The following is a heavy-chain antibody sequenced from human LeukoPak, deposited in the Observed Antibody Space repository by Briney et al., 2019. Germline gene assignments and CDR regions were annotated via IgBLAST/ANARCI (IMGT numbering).Heavy chain of an antibody. J-gene: IGHJ4*02. CDR1: GFTFSDYY. V-gene: IGHV3-66*01. Sequence: PGGSLRLSCAASGFTFSDYYMSWVRQAPGKGLEWVSVIYSGGRTYYADSVKGRFTISRDNSKNTLYLQMNRLRAEDAAVYYCARAGPSSSWHQFDYWGQGTLVTVSS. CDR3: ARAGPSSSWHQFDY. CDR2: IYSGGRT. D-gene: IGHD6-13*01.